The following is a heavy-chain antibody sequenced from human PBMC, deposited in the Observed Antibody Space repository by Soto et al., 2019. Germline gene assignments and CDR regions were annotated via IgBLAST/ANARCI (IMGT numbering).Heavy chain of an antibody. CDR1: GGTFSSYA. V-gene: IGHV1-69*01. CDR2: IIPIFGTA. J-gene: IGHJ4*02. Sequence: QVQLVQSGAEVKKPGSSVKVSCKAFGGTFSSYAISWVRQAPGQGLEWMGGIIPIFGTANYAQKFQGRVTITADESTSTAYMELSSLRSEDTAVYYCARERMGLEGRWLQFGNWGQGTLVTVSS. CDR3: ARERMGLEGRWLQFGN. D-gene: IGHD5-12*01.